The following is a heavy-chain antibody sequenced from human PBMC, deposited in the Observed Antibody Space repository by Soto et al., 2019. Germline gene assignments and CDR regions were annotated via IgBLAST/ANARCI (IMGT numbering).Heavy chain of an antibody. CDR3: AKRHCSGGSCILDY. D-gene: IGHD2-15*01. CDR1: RFTFSSYA. J-gene: IGHJ4*02. V-gene: IGHV3-23*01. CDR2: ISGSGGST. Sequence: GGSLRLSCAASRFTFSSYAMSWVRQAPGKGLEWVSAISGSGGSTYYADSVKGRFTISRDNSKNTLYLQMNSLRAEDTAVYYCAKRHCSGGSCILDYWGQGTLVTVSS.